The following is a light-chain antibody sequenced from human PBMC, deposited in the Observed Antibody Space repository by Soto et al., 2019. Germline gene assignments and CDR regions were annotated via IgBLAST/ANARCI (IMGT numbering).Light chain of an antibody. CDR3: CSFIVGDALM. CDR1: SSNVRTYDL. CDR2: EGT. J-gene: IGLJ3*02. V-gene: IGLV2-23*01. Sequence: QSALTQPASVSASPGQSTTISCTGTSSNVRTYDLVSWYQHHPDKAPKLIIYEGTMRPSGISSRFSGSKSGNTASLTSSGLRAEDDADYYCCSFIVGDALMFGGGIKLTVL.